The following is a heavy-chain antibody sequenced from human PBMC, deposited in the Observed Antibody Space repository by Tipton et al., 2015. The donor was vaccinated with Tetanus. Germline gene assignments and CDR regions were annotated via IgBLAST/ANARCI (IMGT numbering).Heavy chain of an antibody. Sequence: GLVKPSQTLSLTCAISGDSVSSNSAAWNWIRQSPSRGLEWLGRTYYRSKWYNDYAVSVKSRITINPDTSKNQFSLQLNSVTPEDTAVYYCAGDTTVTKEDYYYYGMDVWGQGTTVTVSS. V-gene: IGHV6-1*01. CDR2: TYYRSKWYN. J-gene: IGHJ6*02. CDR3: AGDTTVTKEDYYYYGMDV. CDR1: GDSVSSNSAA. D-gene: IGHD4-11*01.